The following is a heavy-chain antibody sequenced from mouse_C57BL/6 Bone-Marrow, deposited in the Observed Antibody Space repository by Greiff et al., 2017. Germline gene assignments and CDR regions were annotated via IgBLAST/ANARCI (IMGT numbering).Heavy chain of an antibody. J-gene: IGHJ3*01. D-gene: IGHD2-3*01. V-gene: IGHV14-4*01. Sequence: EVQLQQSGAELVRPGASVKLSCTASGFNIKDDYMHWVKQRPDQGLEWIGWIDPENGDTEYAPKFQGKAILTADTSSNTAYLQLSSLTSEDTAVYYCTTCIYDGYYWFAYWGQGTLVTVSA. CDR1: GFNIKDDY. CDR3: TTCIYDGYYWFAY. CDR2: IDPENGDT.